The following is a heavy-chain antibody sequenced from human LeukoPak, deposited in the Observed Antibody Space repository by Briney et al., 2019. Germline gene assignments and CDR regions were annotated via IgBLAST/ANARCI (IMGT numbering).Heavy chain of an antibody. CDR1: GFTFGGYG. D-gene: IGHD1-14*01. CDR2: IAYDGSRA. CDR3: TRYNNDHFDY. J-gene: IGHJ4*02. Sequence: QPGGSLRLSCAGSGFTFGGYGMHWFRQTPGKGLEWAAVIAYDGSRAFYADSVKGRFTISRDNSKNTMSVQMDDLRAEDTAVYYCTRYNNDHFDYWGQGTLVTVSS. V-gene: IGHV3-33*01.